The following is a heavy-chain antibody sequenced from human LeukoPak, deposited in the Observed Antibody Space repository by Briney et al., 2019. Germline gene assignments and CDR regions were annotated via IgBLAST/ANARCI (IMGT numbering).Heavy chain of an antibody. CDR1: GYSFTSYW. CDR3: ARRDGYSNGDYYFDF. Sequence: GESLKISCKGSGYSFTSYWIGWVRQMPGKGLEWMGIIYPGDSDTRYSPSFQGQVTVSADKSINTAYLQWSSLKASDTAMYYCARRDGYSNGDYYFDFWGQGTLVTVSS. D-gene: IGHD5-18*01. J-gene: IGHJ4*02. V-gene: IGHV5-51*01. CDR2: IYPGDSDT.